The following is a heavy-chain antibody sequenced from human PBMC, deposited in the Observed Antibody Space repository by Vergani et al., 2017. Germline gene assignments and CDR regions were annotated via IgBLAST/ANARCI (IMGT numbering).Heavy chain of an antibody. Sequence: QMQLQESGPGLVKASETLSLTCTVSGDSIISRSYYWGWIRQPPGKGLEWIGSIYNSGNGDSSSSLKSRVTISADTSKNQFSLRLTSVTAADTAVYYCARGIRGYSGYEIDYYYYGMDVWGQGTTVTVSS. CDR2: IYNSGNG. J-gene: IGHJ6*02. CDR3: ARGIRGYSGYEIDYYYYGMDV. CDR1: GDSIISRSYY. D-gene: IGHD5-12*01. V-gene: IGHV4-39*01.